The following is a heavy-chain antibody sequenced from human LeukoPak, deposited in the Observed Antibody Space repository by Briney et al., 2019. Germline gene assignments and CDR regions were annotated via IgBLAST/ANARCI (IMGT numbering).Heavy chain of an antibody. J-gene: IGHJ4*02. Sequence: GESLKISCKGSGYKFTNNWIGWVRQMPGKGLEWMGIIYPGDSDTKYSPSFQGQVTISADKSITTAYLQWSSLKASDTAMYYCARPIAAAGTDLGYWGQGTLVTVSS. CDR3: ARPIAAAGTDLGY. CDR1: GYKFTNNW. CDR2: IYPGDSDT. D-gene: IGHD6-13*01. V-gene: IGHV5-51*01.